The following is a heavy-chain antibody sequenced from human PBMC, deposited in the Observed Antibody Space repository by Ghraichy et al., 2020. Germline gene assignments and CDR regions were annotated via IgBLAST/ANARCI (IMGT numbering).Heavy chain of an antibody. CDR2: LDPNSGAT. J-gene: IGHJ3*02. Sequence: ASVKVSCKASGDTFSGPYLHWVRQAPGQGPEWMGRLDPNSGATKLAQKFHGRVTMTSDTSTSAAYMELSGLSSDDTAVYYCATDFYDASDYHWDGFNIWGQGTLVAVSS. CDR1: GDTFSGPY. D-gene: IGHD3-22*01. CDR3: ATDFYDASDYHWDGFNI. V-gene: IGHV1-2*06.